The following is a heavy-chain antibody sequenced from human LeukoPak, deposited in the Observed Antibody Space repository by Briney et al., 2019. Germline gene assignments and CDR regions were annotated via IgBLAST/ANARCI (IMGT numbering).Heavy chain of an antibody. CDR1: GFTFSSYA. J-gene: IGHJ4*02. CDR3: AKDGLLGSGSCFDY. Sequence: GGSLRLSCAASGFTFSSYAMSWVRQAPGKGLEWVSAISGSSGRTYYADSVKGRFTISRDNSKNTLYLQMNSLRVEDTAVYYCAKDGLLGSGSCFDYWGQGTLVTVSS. D-gene: IGHD3-10*01. V-gene: IGHV3-23*01. CDR2: ISGSSGRT.